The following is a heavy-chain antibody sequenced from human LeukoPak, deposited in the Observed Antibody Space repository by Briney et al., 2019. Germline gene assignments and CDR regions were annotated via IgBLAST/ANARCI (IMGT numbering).Heavy chain of an antibody. V-gene: IGHV1-8*02. D-gene: IGHD3-16*02. J-gene: IGHJ4*02. Sequence: GASVKVSCKASGYTFTSYYMHWVRQATGQGLEWMGWMNPNSGNTGYAQKFQGRVTMTRNTSISTAYMELSSLRSEDTAVYYCARVKGYTLNYFDYWGQGTLVTVSS. CDR3: ARVKGYTLNYFDY. CDR1: GYTFTSYY. CDR2: MNPNSGNT.